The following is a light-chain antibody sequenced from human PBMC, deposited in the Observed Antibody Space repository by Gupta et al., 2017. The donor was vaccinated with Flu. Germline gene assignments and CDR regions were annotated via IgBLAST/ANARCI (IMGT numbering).Light chain of an antibody. CDR1: QSISSW. CDR3: QQYSTYST. V-gene: IGKV1-5*03. J-gene: IGKJ1*01. Sequence: VGDRVTNTCRASQSISSWLAWYQQKSGKAPKLLIYKTASVESGVPSRFSGSGSGAEFTLTISSLQPDDFATYYCQQYSTYSTFGQGTMLEIK. CDR2: KTA.